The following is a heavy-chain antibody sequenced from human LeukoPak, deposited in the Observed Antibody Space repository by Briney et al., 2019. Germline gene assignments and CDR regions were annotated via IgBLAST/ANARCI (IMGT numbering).Heavy chain of an antibody. V-gene: IGHV1-2*02. CDR3: ATSSGWKSNIDY. J-gene: IGHJ4*02. D-gene: IGHD6-19*01. CDR1: GYTFINYY. Sequence: ASVKVSCKASGYTFINYYIHWVRQAPGQGLEWMGWINPNSGGTNYAQKFQGRVTMTRDTSISTAYMELSRLRSDDTAVFYCATSSGWKSNIDYWGQGTLVTVSS. CDR2: INPNSGGT.